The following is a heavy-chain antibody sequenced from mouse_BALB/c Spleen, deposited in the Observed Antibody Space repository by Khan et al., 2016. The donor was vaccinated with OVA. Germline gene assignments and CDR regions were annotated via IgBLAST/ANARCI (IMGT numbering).Heavy chain of an antibody. V-gene: IGHV9-3-1*01. D-gene: IGHD2-10*01. J-gene: IGHJ4*01. CDR1: GHTFTKYG. CDR2: INTYTGEP. Sequence: QIQLVQSGPELKKPGETVKISCKASGHTFTKYGMNWVKQAPGKGLKWMGWINTYTGEPTYADDFNGRFAFSLETSASTAYLQINNLKDEEAVTYFGARPPYFSYVMDNWGQGTSVTVSS. CDR3: ARPPYFSYVMDN.